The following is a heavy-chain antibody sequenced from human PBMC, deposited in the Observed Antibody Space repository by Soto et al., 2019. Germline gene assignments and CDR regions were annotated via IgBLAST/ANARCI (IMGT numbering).Heavy chain of an antibody. J-gene: IGHJ4*02. Sequence: QAQLVESGGGVVQPGRSLRLSCAASGFTFSSYGMHWVRQAPGTGLEWAAVISYDGGLQHYADSVKGRFTISSDNSKNMVLLQMNSLRAEDTAVYYCVSDRGYGHASVPYSWGQGTLVSVSS. D-gene: IGHD5-18*01. CDR1: GFTFSSYG. CDR3: VSDRGYGHASVPYS. V-gene: IGHV3-30*03. CDR2: ISYDGGLQ.